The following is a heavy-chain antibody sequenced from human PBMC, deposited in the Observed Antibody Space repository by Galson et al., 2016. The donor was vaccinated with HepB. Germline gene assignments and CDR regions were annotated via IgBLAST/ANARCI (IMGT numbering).Heavy chain of an antibody. CDR2: INNDGGSS. V-gene: IGHV3-74*01. Sequence: SLRLSCAASGFTFNDYWMHWVRQAPGRGLDWVSRINNDGGSSTYADSVKGRFTISRDNAKNTLYLQMNSLRAEDTTVYYCVRDMYGSYFAFDIWGQGTMVTVSS. J-gene: IGHJ3*02. CDR3: VRDMYGSYFAFDI. CDR1: GFTFNDYW. D-gene: IGHD1-26*01.